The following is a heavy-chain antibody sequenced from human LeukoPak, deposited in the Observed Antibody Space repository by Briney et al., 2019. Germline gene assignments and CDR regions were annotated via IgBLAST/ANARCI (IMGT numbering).Heavy chain of an antibody. CDR2: IRSKTYGGAI. Sequence: GGSLGLSCTTSGFFFGAYAMSWFRQAPGKGLEWVGFIRSKTYGGAIEYAASVKGRFTISRDDSKGIAYLQMNSLKTEDRAVYYCARDQLGGDPDDYYYYYMDVWGKGTTVTVSS. CDR1: GFFFGAYA. D-gene: IGHD4-17*01. CDR3: ARDQLGGDPDDYYYYYMDV. J-gene: IGHJ6*03. V-gene: IGHV3-49*03.